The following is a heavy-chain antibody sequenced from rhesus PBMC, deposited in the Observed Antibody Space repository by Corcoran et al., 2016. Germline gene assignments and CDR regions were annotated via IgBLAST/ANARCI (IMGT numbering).Heavy chain of an antibody. CDR2: INSGGGSP. V-gene: IGHV3S25*01. J-gene: IGHJ4*01. D-gene: IGHD3-28*01. CDR3: AKDRGSGYYEESHY. Sequence: EVQLVESGGGLAKPGGSLRLSCAASGFTFSSSWMNWVRQAPGKGLEWVSAINSGGGSPYYADAVKGRLTTSRDKAKNTLTLQMNSLGAEDTTVYYCAKDRGSGYYEESHYWGQGVLVTVSS. CDR1: GFTFSSSW.